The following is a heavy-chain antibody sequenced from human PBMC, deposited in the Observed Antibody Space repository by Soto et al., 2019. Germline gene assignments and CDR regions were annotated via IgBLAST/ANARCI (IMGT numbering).Heavy chain of an antibody. D-gene: IGHD3-3*01. J-gene: IGHJ3*02. CDR1: GYTFTSYG. CDR3: ARDKHRPIFGVVGDAFDI. V-gene: IGHV1-18*01. Sequence: QVQLVQSGAEVKKPGASVKVSCKASGYTFTSYGISWVRQAPGQGLEWMGWISAYNGNTNYAQKLQGRVTMTTDTSTSTAYMELRSLRSDDTAVYYCARDKHRPIFGVVGDAFDIWGQGTMVTVSS. CDR2: ISAYNGNT.